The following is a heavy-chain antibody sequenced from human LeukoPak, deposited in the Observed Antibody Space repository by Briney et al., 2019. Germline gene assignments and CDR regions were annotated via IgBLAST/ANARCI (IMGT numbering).Heavy chain of an antibody. D-gene: IGHD3-22*01. V-gene: IGHV5-51*01. CDR1: GYSFTSYW. Sequence: GESLQISCQGSGYSFTSYWIGWVRQLPGKGLEWMGIIYPGDSDTRYSPSFQGQVTISADKSISTAYLQWSSLKASDTAMYYCARRSDSSGYYYVKAFDYWGQGTLVTVSS. CDR3: ARRSDSSGYYYVKAFDY. J-gene: IGHJ4*02. CDR2: IYPGDSDT.